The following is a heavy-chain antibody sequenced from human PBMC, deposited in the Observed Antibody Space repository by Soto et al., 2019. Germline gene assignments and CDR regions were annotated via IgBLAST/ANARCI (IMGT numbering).Heavy chain of an antibody. Sequence: GGSLRLSCAASGFTFSSYWMSWVRQAPGKGLEWVANIKQDGSEKYYVDSVKGRFTISRDNAKNSLYLQMNSLRAEDTAVYYCAGGVRTGTRGDYYYMDVWGKGTTVTVSS. CDR3: AGGVRTGTRGDYYYMDV. CDR1: GFTFSSYW. D-gene: IGHD1-7*01. V-gene: IGHV3-7*01. CDR2: IKQDGSEK. J-gene: IGHJ6*03.